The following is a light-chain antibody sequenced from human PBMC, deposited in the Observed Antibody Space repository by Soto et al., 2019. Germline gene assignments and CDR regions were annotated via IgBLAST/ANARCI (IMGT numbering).Light chain of an antibody. CDR3: QQYENYWT. CDR2: DAS. V-gene: IGKV1-5*01. CDR1: QTISNW. J-gene: IGKJ1*01. Sequence: DIQMTQSPFTLSASVGDRVTITCRASQTISNWLAWYQQIPGKAPKLLIYDASNLESGVPSRFSGSGSGTEFTLTISSLQPEDFAVYYCQQYENYWTFGQGTKVDIK.